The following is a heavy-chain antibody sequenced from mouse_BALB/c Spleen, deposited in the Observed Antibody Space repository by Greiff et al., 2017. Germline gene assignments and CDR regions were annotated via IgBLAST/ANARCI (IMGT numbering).Heavy chain of an antibody. Sequence: EVQLVESGGGLVQPGGSRKLSCAASGFTFSSFGMHWVRQAPEKGLEWVAYISSGSSTIYYADTVKGRFTISRDNPKNTLFLQMTSLRSEDTAMYYCARSGYYGSSSYFDVWGAGTTVTVSS. CDR1: GFTFSSFG. CDR2: ISSGSSTI. J-gene: IGHJ1*01. CDR3: ARSGYYGSSSYFDV. D-gene: IGHD1-1*01. V-gene: IGHV5-17*02.